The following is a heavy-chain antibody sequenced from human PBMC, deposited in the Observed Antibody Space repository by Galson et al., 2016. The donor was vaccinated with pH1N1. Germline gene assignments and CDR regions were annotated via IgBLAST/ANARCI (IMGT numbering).Heavy chain of an antibody. D-gene: IGHD3-10*01. CDR1: GGSVSRYY. V-gene: IGHV4-59*02. CDR3: ARDRLVVRGPHGRYFDY. Sequence: TLSLTCTVSGGSVSRYYWSWIRQPPGKGLEWIAYISNNGNINYSPSLKSRVTISRDTSKNQFSLNLRSVTAADTAVYYCARDRLVVRGPHGRYFDYWGQGALVTVSS. CDR2: ISNNGNI. J-gene: IGHJ4*02.